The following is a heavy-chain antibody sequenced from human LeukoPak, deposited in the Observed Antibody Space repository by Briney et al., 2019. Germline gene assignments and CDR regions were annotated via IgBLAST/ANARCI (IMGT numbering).Heavy chain of an antibody. CDR2: ISYDGNNK. Sequence: PGRSLRLSCAASGFTFSSYGMHWVRQAAGKGLEWVAVISYDGNNKYYADSVKGRFTISRDNSKNTLYLQMNSLRAEDTAVYYCARLFRVVVPAANTHFDYWGQGTLVTVSS. D-gene: IGHD2-2*01. CDR1: GFTFSSYG. J-gene: IGHJ4*02. CDR3: ARLFRVVVPAANTHFDY. V-gene: IGHV3-30*03.